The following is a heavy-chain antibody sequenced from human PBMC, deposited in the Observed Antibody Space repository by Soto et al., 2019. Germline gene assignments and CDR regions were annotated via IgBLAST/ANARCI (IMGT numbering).Heavy chain of an antibody. CDR3: ARSPLRDGSYSIPRTFDY. V-gene: IGHV4-39*01. D-gene: IGHD1-26*01. Sequence: LQLQGSGPGLVQPSETLSLTCTVSGGSISSSTFCWGWIRQPPGEGLEWIGGVSYRGNTRYNPSRASRETTPLHTSKNQLSLKVSPVPAADTAVYYCARSPLRDGSYSIPRTFDYWGQGTLVTVSS. CDR2: VSYRGNT. J-gene: IGHJ4*02. CDR1: GGSISSSTFC.